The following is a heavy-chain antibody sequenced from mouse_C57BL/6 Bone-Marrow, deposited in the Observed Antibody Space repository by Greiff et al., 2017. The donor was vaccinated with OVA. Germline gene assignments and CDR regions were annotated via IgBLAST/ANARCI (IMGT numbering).Heavy chain of an antibody. CDR2: IDPETGGT. Sequence: VQLQQSGAELVRPGASVTLSCKASGYTFPDYEMHWVKQTPVHGLEWIGAIDPETGGTAYNQKFKGKAILTADKSSSTAYMELRSLTSEDSAVYYSTRGYSNYYAMDYWGQGTSVTVSS. V-gene: IGHV1-15*01. CDR1: GYTFPDYE. J-gene: IGHJ4*01. D-gene: IGHD2-5*01. CDR3: TRGYSNYYAMDY.